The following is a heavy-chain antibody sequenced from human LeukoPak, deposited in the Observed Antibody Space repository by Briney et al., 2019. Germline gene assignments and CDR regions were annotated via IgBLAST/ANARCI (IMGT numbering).Heavy chain of an antibody. V-gene: IGHV4-59*08. CDR1: GGSISSYY. D-gene: IGHD1-26*01. CDR2: IYYSGST. Sequence: SETLSLTCTVSGGSISSYYWSWIRQPPGKGLEWIGYIYYSGSTNYNPPLKSRVTISVDTSKNQFSLKLSSVTAADTAVYYCASIKGAGPFDYWGQGTLVTVSS. J-gene: IGHJ4*02. CDR3: ASIKGAGPFDY.